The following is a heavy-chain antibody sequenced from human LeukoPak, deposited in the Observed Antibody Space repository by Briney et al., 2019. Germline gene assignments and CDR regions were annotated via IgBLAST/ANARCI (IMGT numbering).Heavy chain of an antibody. CDR3: AKDRSTMIVVVTHFDY. Sequence: GGSLRLSCAASGFTFSSYAMSWVRQAPGKGLEWVSAISSSGGSTYYADSVKGRFTISSDTSKNTLYLQMNSLRAEDTAVYYCAKDRSTMIVVVTHFDYWGQGILVTVSS. D-gene: IGHD3-22*01. CDR2: ISSSGGST. J-gene: IGHJ4*02. V-gene: IGHV3-23*01. CDR1: GFTFSSYA.